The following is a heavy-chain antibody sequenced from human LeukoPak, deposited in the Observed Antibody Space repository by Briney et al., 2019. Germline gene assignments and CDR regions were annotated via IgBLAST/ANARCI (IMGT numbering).Heavy chain of an antibody. Sequence: ASVKVSCKASGYTFTGYYVHWVRQAPGQGLEWMGWINPNSGGTNYAQKFQGRVTMTRDTSTSTAYMELRSLRSDDTAVYYCARDSFGYYYDSSGSTPPPADYWGQGTLVTVSS. J-gene: IGHJ4*02. CDR1: GYTFTGYY. V-gene: IGHV1-2*02. D-gene: IGHD3-22*01. CDR3: ARDSFGYYYDSSGSTPPPADY. CDR2: INPNSGGT.